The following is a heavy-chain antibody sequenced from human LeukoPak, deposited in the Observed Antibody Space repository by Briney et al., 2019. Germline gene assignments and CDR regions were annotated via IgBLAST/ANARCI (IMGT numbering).Heavy chain of an antibody. CDR3: ARVWQSSSWID. D-gene: IGHD6-13*01. CDR1: GFTFSSYA. Sequence: GGSLRLSCAASGFTFSSYAMHWVRQAPGKGLEWVAVISYDGSNKYYADSVKGRFTISRDNSKNTLYLQMNSLRAEDTAVYYCARVWQSSSWIDWGQGTLVTVSS. V-gene: IGHV3-30-3*01. CDR2: ISYDGSNK. J-gene: IGHJ4*02.